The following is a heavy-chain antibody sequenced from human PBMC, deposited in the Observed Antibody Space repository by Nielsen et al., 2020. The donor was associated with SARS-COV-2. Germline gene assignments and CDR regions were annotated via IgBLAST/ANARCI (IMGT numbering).Heavy chain of an antibody. J-gene: IGHJ4*02. CDR3: ATMYGGNRPFDY. D-gene: IGHD4-23*01. V-gene: IGHV3-74*01. CDR2: INSDGSST. Sequence: GESLKISCAASAFTFSTYWMHWVRQAPGKGLVWVSRINSDGSSTSYADSVKGRFTISRDNAKNTLYLQMNSLRAEDTAVYYCATMYGGNRPFDYWGQGTLVTVSS. CDR1: AFTFSTYW.